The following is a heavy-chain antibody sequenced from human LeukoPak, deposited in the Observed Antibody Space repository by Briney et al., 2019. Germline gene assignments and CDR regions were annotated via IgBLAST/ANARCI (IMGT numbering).Heavy chain of an antibody. CDR1: GFSFSSYA. CDR2: IYSGGSR. J-gene: IGHJ4*02. CDR3: ARYKTAGDYFDY. D-gene: IGHD2-21*02. V-gene: IGHV3-23*03. Sequence: GGSLRLSCAASGFSFSSYAMNWVRQAPGKGLEWVSIIYSGGSRYYADSVKGRFTISRDSSKNTLYLQMNTLRAEDTAVYYCARYKTAGDYFDYWGQGTLVTVSS.